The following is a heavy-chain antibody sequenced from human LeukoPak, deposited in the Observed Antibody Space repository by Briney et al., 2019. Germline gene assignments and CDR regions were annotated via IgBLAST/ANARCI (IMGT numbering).Heavy chain of an antibody. D-gene: IGHD1-26*01. CDR2: IYSDGSRT. CDR1: GFTLSNYW. V-gene: IGHV3-74*03. CDR3: TRSGRGGAFDV. J-gene: IGHJ3*01. Sequence: GGSLRLSCAGSGFTLSNYWMHWVRQGPGKGLAWVSRIYSDGSRTTYADSVKGRFTISGDNAKNTLYLQMNSLRADDTAVYYCTRSGRGGAFDVWGQGTMVTVSS.